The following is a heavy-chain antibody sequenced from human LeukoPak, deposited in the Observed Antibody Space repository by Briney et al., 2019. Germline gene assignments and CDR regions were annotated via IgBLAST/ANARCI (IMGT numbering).Heavy chain of an antibody. CDR2: ISAYNGNT. CDR3: ARGHPSSSWEHIDY. Sequence: ASVKVSCKASGYTFTSYGISWVRQAPGQGLEWMGWISAYNGNTNYAQKLQGRVTMTTDTSTSTAYMELRSLRSDDTAFYYCARGHPSSSWEHIDYWGQGTLVTVSS. V-gene: IGHV1-18*01. CDR1: GYTFTSYG. J-gene: IGHJ4*02. D-gene: IGHD6-13*01.